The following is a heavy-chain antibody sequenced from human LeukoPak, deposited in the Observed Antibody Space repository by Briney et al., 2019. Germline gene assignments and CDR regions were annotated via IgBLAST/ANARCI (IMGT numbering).Heavy chain of an antibody. CDR3: ARERETDWSRWFDP. CDR1: GYTFTSYG. V-gene: IGHV1-18*01. Sequence: ASVTVSCTASGYTFTSYGISWVRQAPGQGLEWMGWISAYNGNTNYAQKLQGRVTMTTDTSTSTAYMELRSLRSDDTAVYYCARERETDWSRWFDPWGQGTLVTVSS. CDR2: ISAYNGNT. D-gene: IGHD1-1*01. J-gene: IGHJ5*02.